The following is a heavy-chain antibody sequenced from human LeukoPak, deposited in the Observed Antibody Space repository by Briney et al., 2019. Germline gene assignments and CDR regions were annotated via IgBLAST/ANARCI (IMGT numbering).Heavy chain of an antibody. CDR2: IYYSGST. V-gene: IGHV4-39*02. Sequence: SETLSLTCTVSGGSVSSSNYCWGWIRQPPGKGLEWIASIYYSGSTYYNPSLKSRVTISVDTSKNQFSLKLSSVTAADTAVYYCARDLGPGDSSGYYYDDYWGQGTLVTVSS. D-gene: IGHD3-22*01. CDR1: GGSVSSSNYC. CDR3: ARDLGPGDSSGYYYDDY. J-gene: IGHJ4*02.